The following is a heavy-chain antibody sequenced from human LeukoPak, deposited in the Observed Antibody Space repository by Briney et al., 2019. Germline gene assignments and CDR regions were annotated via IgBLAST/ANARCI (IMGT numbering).Heavy chain of an antibody. V-gene: IGHV4-59*08. Sequence: SETLSLTCAVYGGSFSGYYWSWIRQPPGKGLEWIGYIYYSGSTNYNPSLKSRVTISVDTSKNQFSLKLSSVTAADTAVYYCARHVSGWYYFDYWGQGTLVTVSS. J-gene: IGHJ4*02. CDR3: ARHVSGWYYFDY. CDR1: GGSFSGYY. D-gene: IGHD6-19*01. CDR2: IYYSGST.